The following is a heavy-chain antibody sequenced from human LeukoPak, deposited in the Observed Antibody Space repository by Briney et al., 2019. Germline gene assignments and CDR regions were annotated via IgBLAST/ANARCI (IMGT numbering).Heavy chain of an antibody. CDR1: GYTFTDYY. D-gene: IGHD3-10*01. J-gene: IGHJ4*02. Sequence: ASVKVSCXASGYTFTDYYMHWVRQAHGQGLEWMGRINPNSGGTNYAQKFQGRVTMTRDTSISTAYMELSRLRSDDTAVYYCAGPMVRGAVDYWGQGTLVTVSS. CDR2: INPNSGGT. V-gene: IGHV1-2*06. CDR3: AGPMVRGAVDY.